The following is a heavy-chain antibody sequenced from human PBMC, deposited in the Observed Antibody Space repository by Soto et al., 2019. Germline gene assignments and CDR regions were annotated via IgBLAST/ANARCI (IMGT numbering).Heavy chain of an antibody. J-gene: IGHJ6*03. V-gene: IGHV1-69*08. CDR2: IIPILGIA. CDR3: AREQYCSGGSCYSAYYCYYMDV. Sequence: QVQLVQSGAEVKKPGSSVKVSCKASGGTFSSYTISWVRQAPGQGLEWMGRIIPILGIANYAQKFQGRVTITADKSTSTAYMELSSLRSEDTAVYYCAREQYCSGGSCYSAYYCYYMDVWGKGTTVTVSS. D-gene: IGHD2-15*01. CDR1: GGTFSSYT.